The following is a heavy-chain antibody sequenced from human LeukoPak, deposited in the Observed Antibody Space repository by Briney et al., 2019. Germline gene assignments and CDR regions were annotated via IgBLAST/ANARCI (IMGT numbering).Heavy chain of an antibody. CDR1: GFTFSSYA. D-gene: IGHD2-2*01. CDR2: ISGSGGTS. Sequence: PGGSLTLSCAASGFTFSSYAMSWVRQAPGEGLEWVSVISGSGGTSYYAASVEGRFTISRDNSKNTLYLQMSSLRAEDTAVYYCAKDRCSTMSCPLDYWGQGILVTVSS. J-gene: IGHJ4*02. CDR3: AKDRCSTMSCPLDY. V-gene: IGHV3-23*01.